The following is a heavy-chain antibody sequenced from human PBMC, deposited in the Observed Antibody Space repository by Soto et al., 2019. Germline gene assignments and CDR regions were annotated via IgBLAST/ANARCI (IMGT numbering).Heavy chain of an antibody. J-gene: IGHJ5*02. D-gene: IGHD3-16*01. Sequence: QITLKESSPTLVKPTQTLTLTCTFSGFSLSTSGVCVCLIRQPPVQSLEWLALIYWDDDKRYSPSLKSRLTITKDTSKNQVVLTMTNMDPVDTATYYCAQTAYALDTPHWFDPWGQGTLVTVSS. CDR2: IYWDDDK. V-gene: IGHV2-5*02. CDR1: GFSLSTSGVC. CDR3: AQTAYALDTPHWFDP.